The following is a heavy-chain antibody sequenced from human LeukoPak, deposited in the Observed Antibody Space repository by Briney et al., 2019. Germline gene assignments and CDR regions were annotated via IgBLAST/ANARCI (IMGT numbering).Heavy chain of an antibody. J-gene: IGHJ4*02. V-gene: IGHV4-38-2*02. D-gene: IGHD4-23*01. CDR3: ARVTLGCFDH. Sequence: SETLSLTCTVSGGSISSYFWSWIRQPPGKGLEWIGSIYHSGSTYYNPSLKSRVTISVDTSKNQFSLKLSSVTAADTAVYYCARVTLGCFDHWGQGTLVTVSS. CDR1: GGSISSYF. CDR2: IYHSGST.